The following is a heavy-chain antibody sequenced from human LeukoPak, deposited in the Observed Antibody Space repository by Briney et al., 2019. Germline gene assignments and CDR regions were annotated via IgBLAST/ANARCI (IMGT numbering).Heavy chain of an antibody. CDR1: GDSISTYY. J-gene: IGHJ4*02. CDR3: ARAEYYYDSSGYLY. D-gene: IGHD3-22*01. CDR2: IDYRGST. Sequence: SETLSLTCTVSGDSISTYYWSWIRQPPGKGLEWIAYIDYRGSTTYNPSLRSRVTISVDTSRNQFSLKLSSVTAADTAVYYCARAEYYYDSSGYLYWGQGTLVTVSS. V-gene: IGHV4-59*01.